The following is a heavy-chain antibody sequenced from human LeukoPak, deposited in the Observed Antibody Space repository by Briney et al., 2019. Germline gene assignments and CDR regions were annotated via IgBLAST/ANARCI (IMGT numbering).Heavy chain of an antibody. V-gene: IGHV4-39*01. J-gene: IGHJ4*02. CDR1: SASISNSNYY. D-gene: IGHD3-10*01. CDR3: ARYYGSGREPDY. Sequence: PSETLSLTCTVSSASISNSNYYWGWIRQPPGKGLEWIGSIFYSGSTYYNPSLKSRVTISVDTSKNQFSLKLNSVTAADTAVYFCARYYGSGREPDYWGQGTLVTVSS. CDR2: IFYSGST.